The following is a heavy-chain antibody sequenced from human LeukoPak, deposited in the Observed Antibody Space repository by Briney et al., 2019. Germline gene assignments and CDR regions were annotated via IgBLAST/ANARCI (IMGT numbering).Heavy chain of an antibody. CDR3: ARDSSGSGNYYYYMDV. Sequence: GGSLRLSCAASGFTFSSYGMHWVRQAPGKGLEWEAVIWYDGSNKYYADSVKGRFTISRDNSKNTLYLQMNSLRSEDTAVYYCARDSSGSGNYYYYMDVWRKGTTVTVSS. V-gene: IGHV3-33*01. CDR1: GFTFSSYG. J-gene: IGHJ6*03. CDR2: IWYDGSNK.